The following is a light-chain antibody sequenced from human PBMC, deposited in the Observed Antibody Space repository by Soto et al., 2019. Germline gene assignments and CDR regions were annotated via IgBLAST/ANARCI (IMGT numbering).Light chain of an antibody. J-gene: IGKJ5*01. V-gene: IGKV3-20*01. CDR2: GAS. Sequence: EIVLTQSPGTLSLSPGEGATLSCRASQSVSSSYIAWYQQRPGQTPSLLIYGASTRATGIPDRFSGSGSGTHFTLTSSRLEPGDFAVYYCQHFGGTTFTFGQGTRLEIK. CDR1: QSVSSSY. CDR3: QHFGGTTFT.